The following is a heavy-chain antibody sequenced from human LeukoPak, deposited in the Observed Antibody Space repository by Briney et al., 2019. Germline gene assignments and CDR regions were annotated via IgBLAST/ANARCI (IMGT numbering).Heavy chain of an antibody. CDR2: ITVSGGGP. CDR3: VKLCGNNYEN. J-gene: IGHJ4*02. CDR1: GFTFSNYG. Sequence: PGGSLRLSCAASGFTFSNYGMSWVRQAPGKGLEWVSTITVSGGGPSYPDSVKGRFIISRDSSKSTVYLQMNSLRVEDTAIYYCVKLCGNNYENWGQGILVTVSS. D-gene: IGHD5-18*01. V-gene: IGHV3-23*01.